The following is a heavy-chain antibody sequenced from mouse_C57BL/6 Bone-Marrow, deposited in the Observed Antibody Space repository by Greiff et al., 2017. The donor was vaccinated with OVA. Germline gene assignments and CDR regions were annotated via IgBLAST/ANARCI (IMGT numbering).Heavy chain of an antibody. D-gene: IGHD2-3*01. CDR1: GYTFTSYW. CDR2: IHPSDSDT. J-gene: IGHJ2*01. Sequence: QVQLKQPGAELVKPGASVKVSCKASGYTFTSYWMHWVKQRPGQGLEWIGRIHPSDSDTNYNQKFKGKATLTVDKSSSTAYMQLSSLTSEDSAVYYCAIPGGYYFLYFDYWGQGTTLTVSS. CDR3: AIPGGYYFLYFDY. V-gene: IGHV1-74*01.